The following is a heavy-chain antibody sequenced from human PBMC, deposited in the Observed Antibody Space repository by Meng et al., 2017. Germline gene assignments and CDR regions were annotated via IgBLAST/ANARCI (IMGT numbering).Heavy chain of an antibody. Sequence: GESLKISCAASGFTFSRYAMHWVRHAPGKGLEWVAVISYYGSNKDYADSVNARFTISIHNSKNTRYLQMNSLRAEDTAVYYCASALKLTYCSGGSCYSGYYGMDVWGQGTTVTVSS. J-gene: IGHJ6*02. V-gene: IGHV3-30*04. CDR1: GFTFSRYA. CDR2: ISYYGSNK. D-gene: IGHD2-15*01. CDR3: ASALKLTYCSGGSCYSGYYGMDV.